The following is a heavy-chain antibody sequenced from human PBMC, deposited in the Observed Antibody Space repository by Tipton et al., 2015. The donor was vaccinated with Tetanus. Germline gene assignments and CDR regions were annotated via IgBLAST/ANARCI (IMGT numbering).Heavy chain of an antibody. Sequence: TLSLTCTVSGGSISSYYWSWIRQPPGKGLEWIGYIYYSGSTNYNPSLKSRVTISVDTSKNQFSLKLSSVTAADTAVYYCARDRGDFWSGEGGFDPWGQGTLVTVPS. CDR2: IYYSGST. CDR1: GGSISSYY. V-gene: IGHV4-59*01. D-gene: IGHD3-3*01. CDR3: ARDRGDFWSGEGGFDP. J-gene: IGHJ5*02.